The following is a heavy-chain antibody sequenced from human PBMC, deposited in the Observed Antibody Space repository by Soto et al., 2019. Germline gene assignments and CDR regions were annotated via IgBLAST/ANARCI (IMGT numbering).Heavy chain of an antibody. D-gene: IGHD2-21*02. CDR2: IIPIFGTA. CDR3: ASTAEDYYYYYGMDV. V-gene: IGHV1-69*06. J-gene: IGHJ6*02. Sequence: SVKVSCKASGGTFSSYAISWVRQAPGQGLEWMGGIIPIFGTANYARKFQGRVTITADKSTSTAYMELSSLRSEDTAVYYCASTAEDYYYYYGMDVWGQGTTVTVSS. CDR1: GGTFSSYA.